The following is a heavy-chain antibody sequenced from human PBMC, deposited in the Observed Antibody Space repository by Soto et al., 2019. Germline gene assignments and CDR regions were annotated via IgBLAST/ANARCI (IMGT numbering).Heavy chain of an antibody. J-gene: IGHJ5*02. Sequence: GPGVKQPGASVTVSCKTSGDTFTNFGLSWVRQAPGQGLEWMGWIATYNSNKNYAQKFQGRLTLTTDTSTSTAYMELKSLGYDDTAVYYCARVLRGVVNWFDPWGQGTLVTVSS. D-gene: IGHD3-10*01. CDR3: ARVLRGVVNWFDP. V-gene: IGHV1-18*01. CDR2: IATYNSNK. CDR1: GDTFTNFG.